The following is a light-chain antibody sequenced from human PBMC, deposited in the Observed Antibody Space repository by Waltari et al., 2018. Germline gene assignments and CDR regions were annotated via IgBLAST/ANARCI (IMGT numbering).Light chain of an antibody. Sequence: DIQMTQSPPTLSASVGDRSTITCRASQSIRNWLAWYQQIPGKAPKLLIYKASSLDTGVPSRFSGSASGTEFTLTISSLQPDDFGTYYCQQYATFPLSFGGGTTVDIK. CDR3: QQYATFPLS. J-gene: IGKJ4*01. CDR2: KAS. CDR1: QSIRNW. V-gene: IGKV1-5*03.